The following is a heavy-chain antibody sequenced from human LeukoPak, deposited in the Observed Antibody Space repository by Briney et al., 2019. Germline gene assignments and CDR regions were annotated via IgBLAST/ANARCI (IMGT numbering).Heavy chain of an antibody. D-gene: IGHD3-10*01. CDR3: ARSEGSGSYFDY. V-gene: IGHV4-59*01. J-gene: IGHJ4*02. CDR1: GGSISRYY. Sequence: SGTLSLTCTVSGGSISRYYWSWIRQPPGKGLEWIGYIYYSGSTKYNPSLKSRVTISVDTSKNQFSLKLSSVTAADTAVYYCARSEGSGSYFDYWGQGTLVTVSS. CDR2: IYYSGST.